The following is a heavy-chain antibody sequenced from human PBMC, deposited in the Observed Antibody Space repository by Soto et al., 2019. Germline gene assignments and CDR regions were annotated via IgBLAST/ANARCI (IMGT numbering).Heavy chain of an antibody. CDR3: ARGGSSDWQVAFDF. D-gene: IGHD6-19*01. CDR1: GGSFSGYF. Sequence: KPSETLSLTCDVYGGSFSGYFWNWIRQSPGKGLEWIGKVNHNGRNNYNPSLKSRVTISLDMSKKQISLKLTSATAADTAVYYCARGGSSDWQVAFDFWGQGTMVT. CDR2: VNHNGRN. V-gene: IGHV4-34*01. J-gene: IGHJ3*01.